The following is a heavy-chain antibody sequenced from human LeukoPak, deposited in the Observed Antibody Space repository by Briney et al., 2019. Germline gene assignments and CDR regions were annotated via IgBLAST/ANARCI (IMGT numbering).Heavy chain of an antibody. Sequence: SVKVSCKASGGTFSSYAISWVRQAPGQGLEWMGGIIPIFGTANYAQKFQGRVTITTDESTSTAYMELSSLRSEDTAVYYCARHYCSSTSCSYYYYYYMDVWGKGTTVTVSS. D-gene: IGHD2-2*01. CDR2: IIPIFGTA. CDR3: ARHYCSSTSCSYYYYYYMDV. V-gene: IGHV1-69*05. CDR1: GGTFSSYA. J-gene: IGHJ6*03.